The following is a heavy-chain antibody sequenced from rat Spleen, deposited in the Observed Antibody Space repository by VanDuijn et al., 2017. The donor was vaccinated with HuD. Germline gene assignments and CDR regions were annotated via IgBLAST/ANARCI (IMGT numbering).Heavy chain of an antibody. CDR2: ISYDGSST. CDR3: ARHRIYYGYGFDY. CDR1: GFTFSNYD. Sequence: EVQLVESGGGLVEPGRSLKLSCAASGFTFSNYDMAWVRQAPTKGLEWVATISYDGSSTYYRDSVKGRFTISRDNAKSTLYLQMDSLRSEDTATYYCARHRIYYGYGFDYWGQGVMVTVSS. J-gene: IGHJ2*01. V-gene: IGHV5-7*01. D-gene: IGHD1-7*01.